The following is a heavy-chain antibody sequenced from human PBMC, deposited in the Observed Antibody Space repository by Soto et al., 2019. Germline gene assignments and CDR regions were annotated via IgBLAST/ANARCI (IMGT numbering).Heavy chain of an antibody. CDR1: GGSSNSGDYY. J-gene: IGHJ4*01. D-gene: IGHD3-3*01. CDR2: IFYSGST. Sequence: NLYITSTVSGGSSNSGDYYWSWIRQLPGKGLEWIGYIFYSGSTYYNPSLKSRVTILVDMSKSHFSLRLSSVTVADTAVYYCASASSFYFSHLVYWG. V-gene: IGHV4-31*03. CDR3: ASASSFYFSHLVY.